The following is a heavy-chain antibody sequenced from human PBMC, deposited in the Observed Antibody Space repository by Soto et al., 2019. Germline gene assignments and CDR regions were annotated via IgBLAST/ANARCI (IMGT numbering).Heavy chain of an antibody. V-gene: IGHV1-18*04. J-gene: IGHJ5*02. CDR1: GYTFTSYG. CDR2: ISAYNGNT. Sequence: QVQLVQSGAEVKKPGASVKVSCKASGYTFTSYGISWVRQAPGQGLEWMGGISAYNGNTNYAQKLQGRVNMTTGTPTSTAYMELGSLISDDTAVYYCARYQLLRSWEVSKFDPWGQGTLVTVSS. D-gene: IGHD2-2*01. CDR3: ARYQLLRSWEVSKFDP.